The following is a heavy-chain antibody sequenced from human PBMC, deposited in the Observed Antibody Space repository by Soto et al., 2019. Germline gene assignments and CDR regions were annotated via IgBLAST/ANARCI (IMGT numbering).Heavy chain of an antibody. V-gene: IGHV4-59*01. J-gene: IGHJ3*02. CDR3: ARKLAAAADDTFDI. D-gene: IGHD6-13*01. CDR1: GGSISSYY. Sequence: SETLSLTCTVSGGSISSYYWSWIRQPPGKGLEWIGYIYYSGSTNYNPSLKSRVTISVDTSKNQFSLKLSSVTAADTAVYYCARKLAAAADDTFDIWGQGTMVTVS. CDR2: IYYSGST.